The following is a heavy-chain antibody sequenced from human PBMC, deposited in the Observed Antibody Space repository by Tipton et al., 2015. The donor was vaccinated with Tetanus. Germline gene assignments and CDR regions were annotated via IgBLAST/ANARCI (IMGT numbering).Heavy chain of an antibody. CDR3: ARQLERWPPYYHFAGMDV. Sequence: SLRLSCAASGFTFSTYTMNWVRQAPGAGLEWVSSISSTGASIYYADSVKGRFTISRDNAKKSLSLQMISLRAEDTAVYYCARQLERWPPYYHFAGMDVWGQGTTVTVSS. CDR2: ISSTGASI. D-gene: IGHD1-1*01. V-gene: IGHV3-21*01. CDR1: GFTFSTYT. J-gene: IGHJ6*02.